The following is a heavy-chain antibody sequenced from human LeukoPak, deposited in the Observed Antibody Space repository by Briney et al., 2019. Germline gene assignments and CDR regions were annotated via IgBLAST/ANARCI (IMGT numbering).Heavy chain of an antibody. Sequence: ASVKVSCKASGYTFTSYGISWVRQAPGQGLEWMGWISAYNGNTNYAQRLQGRVTMTTDTSTSTAYMELRSLRSDDTAVYYCARDCGGDCNNWFDPWGQGTLVTVSS. D-gene: IGHD2-21*02. CDR3: ARDCGGDCNNWFDP. CDR2: ISAYNGNT. CDR1: GYTFTSYG. J-gene: IGHJ5*02. V-gene: IGHV1-18*01.